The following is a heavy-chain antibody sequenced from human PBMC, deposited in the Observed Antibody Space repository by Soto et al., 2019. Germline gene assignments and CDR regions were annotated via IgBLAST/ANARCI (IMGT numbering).Heavy chain of an antibody. Sequence: LGESLKISCETSGYSFTNYWIGWVRQMPGKGLEWMGNIYPGDSDTRYSPSFQGQVTISADKSISTAFLQMNSLKTEDTAVYYCITGITIPWHNWGQGTLVTVSS. CDR2: IYPGDSDT. CDR3: ITGITIPWHN. CDR1: GYSFTNYW. J-gene: IGHJ4*02. V-gene: IGHV5-51*01. D-gene: IGHD3-9*01.